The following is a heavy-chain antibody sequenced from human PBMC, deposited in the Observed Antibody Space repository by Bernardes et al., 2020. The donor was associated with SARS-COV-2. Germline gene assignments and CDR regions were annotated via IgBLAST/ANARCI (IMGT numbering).Heavy chain of an antibody. CDR1: GFAFISYA. V-gene: IGHV3-23*01. D-gene: IGHD1-1*01. CDR2: ISRSGGRT. CDR3: AKPGTDY. Sequence: GGSLRLSCAASGFAFISYAMSWVRQAPGKGLEWVSVISRSGGRTNYADSVMGRFTISRDNSKNTLFLQMKGLRAEDTAVYYCAKPGTDYWGQGTLVTVSA. J-gene: IGHJ4*02.